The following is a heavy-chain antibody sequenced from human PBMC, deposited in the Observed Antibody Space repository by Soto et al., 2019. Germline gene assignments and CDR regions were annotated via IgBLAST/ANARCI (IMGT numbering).Heavy chain of an antibody. CDR1: GFTFSSYA. V-gene: IGHV3-23*01. D-gene: IGHD3-22*01. CDR3: AKDLGSSSGYSDY. CDR2: ISGSGGST. J-gene: IGHJ4*02. Sequence: EVQLLESGGGLVQPGGSLRLSCAASGFTFSSYAMSWVRQAPGKGLEWVSAISGSGGSTYYGDSVKGRLTISRDNSKNTLYLQINSLRAEDTAVYYCAKDLGSSSGYSDYWGQGTLVTVSS.